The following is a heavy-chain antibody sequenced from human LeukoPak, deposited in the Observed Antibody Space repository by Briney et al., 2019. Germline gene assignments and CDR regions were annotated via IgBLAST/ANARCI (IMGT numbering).Heavy chain of an antibody. CDR3: TSAYCSSTTCYFDY. Sequence: GGSLKLSCAASGFSFSGSAMHWVRQASGKGLEWVGRIRNKGNSYATSYAASVKGRFTISRDDSKNTAYLQMNSLKTDNTAVYYCTSAYCSSTTCYFDYWGQGTQVTVSS. V-gene: IGHV3-73*01. CDR2: IRNKGNSYAT. J-gene: IGHJ4*02. D-gene: IGHD2-2*01. CDR1: GFSFSGSA.